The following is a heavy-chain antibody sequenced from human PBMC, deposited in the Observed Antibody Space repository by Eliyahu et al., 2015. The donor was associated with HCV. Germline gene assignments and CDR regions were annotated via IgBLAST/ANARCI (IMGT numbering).Heavy chain of an antibody. D-gene: IGHD3-10*01. J-gene: IGHJ1*01. V-gene: IGHV3-30*16. Sequence: QVQLVQSGGGVVQPGKSLRLSCAASGFTFSRYVMHWVRQAPGKGLEWVAFISDDGGNDYYADSVKGRFTISRDNSRNTLYLEMNNLTPGDTAVYYCTRTTNGYYGSGNVPLHWGQGTLVTVSS. CDR2: ISDDGGND. CDR1: GFTFSRYV. CDR3: TRTTNGYYGSGNVPLH.